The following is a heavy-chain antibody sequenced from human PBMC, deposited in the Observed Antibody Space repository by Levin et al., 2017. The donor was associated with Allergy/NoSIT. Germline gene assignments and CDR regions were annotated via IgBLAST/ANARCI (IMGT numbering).Heavy chain of an antibody. D-gene: IGHD6-13*01. CDR2: INPSGGST. CDR3: ARDRGQQLANWGYYFDY. Sequence: ASVKVSCKASGYTFTSYYMHWVRQAPGQGLEWMGIINPSGGSTSYAQKFQGRVTMTRDTSTSTVYMELSSLRSEDTAVYYCARDRGQQLANWGYYFDYWGQGTLVTVSS. J-gene: IGHJ4*02. CDR1: GYTFTSYY. V-gene: IGHV1-46*01.